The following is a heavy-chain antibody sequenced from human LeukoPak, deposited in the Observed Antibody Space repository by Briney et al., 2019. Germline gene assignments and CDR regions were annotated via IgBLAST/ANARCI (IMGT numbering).Heavy chain of an antibody. J-gene: IGHJ4*02. CDR1: GFSLSTSGMC. Sequence: SGPALVNPTQTLALTCTFSGFSLSTSGMCVSWIRQPPGKALEWLALIDWGDDKYYTTSLKTRLHISKDTSKNQVVLTMTNVDPVDTATFYCARCAVAGQFDSCGQGTLVTVSS. CDR3: ARCAVAGQFDS. D-gene: IGHD6-19*01. CDR2: IDWGDDK. V-gene: IGHV2-70*01.